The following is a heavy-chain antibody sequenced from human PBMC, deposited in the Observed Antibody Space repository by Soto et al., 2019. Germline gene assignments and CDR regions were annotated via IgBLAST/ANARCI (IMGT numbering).Heavy chain of an antibody. J-gene: IGHJ5*02. Sequence: GGSLRLSCVASGFTFSKSWMNWVRQAPGKGLQWVANINQDGSEKSYVDSVKGRFTISRDNARNSLFLQMDSLGVDDTAVYFCSRPYSSSRYFDPWGQGTLVTVSS. CDR3: SRPYSSSRYFDP. CDR2: INQDGSEK. CDR1: GFTFSKSW. D-gene: IGHD6-13*01. V-gene: IGHV3-7*01.